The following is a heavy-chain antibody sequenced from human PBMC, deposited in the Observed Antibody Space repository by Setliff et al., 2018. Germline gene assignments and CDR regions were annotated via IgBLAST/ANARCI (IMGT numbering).Heavy chain of an antibody. V-gene: IGHV4-39*07. CDR3: ARDPGVHSGTWCLDS. J-gene: IGHJ4*02. CDR2: VSFFGSA. CDR1: GVSFSSTTFY. D-gene: IGHD2-8*01. Sequence: KSSETLSLTCNVSGVSFSSTTFYWAWIRQSPGKGLEWIGSVSFFGSAYYNPSLQSRGAISLDTSRNQFSLELSSVTAADTAVYYCARDPGVHSGTWCLDSWGQGTLVTVSS.